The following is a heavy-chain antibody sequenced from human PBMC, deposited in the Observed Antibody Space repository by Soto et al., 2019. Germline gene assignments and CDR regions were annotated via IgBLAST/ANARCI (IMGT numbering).Heavy chain of an antibody. CDR1: GGSFSGYY. Sequence: SETLSLTCAVYGGSFSGYYWSWIRQPPGKGLEWIGEINHSGSTNYNPSLKSRVTISVDTSKNQFSLKLSSVAAADTAVYYCAREAMVRGVITGFDYWGQGTLVTVSS. D-gene: IGHD3-10*01. V-gene: IGHV4-34*01. CDR2: INHSGST. J-gene: IGHJ4*02. CDR3: AREAMVRGVITGFDY.